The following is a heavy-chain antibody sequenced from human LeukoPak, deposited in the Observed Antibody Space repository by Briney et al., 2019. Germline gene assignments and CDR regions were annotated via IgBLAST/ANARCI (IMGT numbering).Heavy chain of an antibody. Sequence: PSETLSLTCTVSGGSISSSSYYWGWIRQPPGKGLEWIGSIYYSGSTYYNPSLKSRVTISVDTSKNQFSLKLSSVTAADTAVYYCARHDILTGYGNYFDYWGQGTLVTVSS. J-gene: IGHJ4*02. CDR3: ARHDILTGYGNYFDY. CDR2: IYYSGST. D-gene: IGHD3-9*01. V-gene: IGHV4-39*01. CDR1: GGSISSSSYY.